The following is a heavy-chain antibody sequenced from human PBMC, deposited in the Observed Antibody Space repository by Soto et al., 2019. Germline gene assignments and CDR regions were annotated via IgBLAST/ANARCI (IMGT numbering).Heavy chain of an antibody. D-gene: IGHD3-3*01. J-gene: IGHJ5*02. CDR1: GYTFTSYD. CDR2: MNPNSGNT. CDR3: ARGREYYDFWSGYASGWFDP. V-gene: IGHV1-8*01. Sequence: GASVKVSCKASGYTFTSYDINWVRQATGQGLEWMGWMNPNSGNTGYAQKFQGRVTMTRNTSISTAYMELSSLRSEDTAVYYCARGREYYDFWSGYASGWFDPWGQGTLVTVS.